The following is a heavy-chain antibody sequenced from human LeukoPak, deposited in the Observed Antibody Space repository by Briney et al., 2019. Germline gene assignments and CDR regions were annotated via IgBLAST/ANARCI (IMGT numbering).Heavy chain of an antibody. Sequence: GGSLRLSCAASGFTFSSYGMHWVRQAPGKGLEWVAVIWYDGSNKYYADSVKGRFTISRDNSKNTLYLQMNSLRAEDTAVYYCARGVGMATLDYWGQGTLVTVSS. CDR1: GFTFSSYG. CDR2: IWYDGSNK. V-gene: IGHV3-33*01. J-gene: IGHJ4*02. CDR3: ARGVGMATLDY. D-gene: IGHD5-24*01.